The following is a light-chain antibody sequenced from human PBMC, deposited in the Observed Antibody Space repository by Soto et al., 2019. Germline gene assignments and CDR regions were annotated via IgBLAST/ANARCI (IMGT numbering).Light chain of an antibody. CDR3: QQYYWSSYT. V-gene: IGKV4-1*01. J-gene: IGKJ2*01. Sequence: DIVLTQSPDSLAVSLGERATINYKSSQSVLYSSNNKNYLAWYQQKPGQPPQLLLYWASTPESGFTDGFIGSGSGTDFTLTVSSLQAEDVAVYYCQQYYWSSYTFGRGTKLEIK. CDR2: WAS. CDR1: QSVLYSSNNKNY.